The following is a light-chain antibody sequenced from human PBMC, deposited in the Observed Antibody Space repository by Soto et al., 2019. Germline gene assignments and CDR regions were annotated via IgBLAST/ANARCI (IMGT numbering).Light chain of an antibody. CDR1: QTVSRN. CDR3: QQYGSSPPRT. J-gene: IGKJ1*01. V-gene: IGKV3-20*01. CDR2: GAS. Sequence: IVMTQSPATLSVSPGERATLSCRASQTVSRNLAWYQQKPGQAPRLLIYGASTGATDVPDRFSGSGSGADFTLSISRLEPEDFAVYYCQQYGSSPPRTFGQGTKV.